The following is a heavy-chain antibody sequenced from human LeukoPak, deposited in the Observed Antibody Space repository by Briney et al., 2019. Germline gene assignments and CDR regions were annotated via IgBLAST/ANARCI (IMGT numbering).Heavy chain of an antibody. J-gene: IGHJ4*02. V-gene: IGHV4-39*07. D-gene: IGHD3-22*01. CDR2: IYYSGST. Sequence: SETLSLTCTVSGGSISSSSYYWGWIRQPPGKGLEGIGSIYYSGSTYYNPSLKSRVTISVDTSKNQFSLKLSSVTAADTAVYYCARVGYDSSGYYRLDYWGQGTLVTVSS. CDR1: GGSISSSSYY. CDR3: ARVGYDSSGYYRLDY.